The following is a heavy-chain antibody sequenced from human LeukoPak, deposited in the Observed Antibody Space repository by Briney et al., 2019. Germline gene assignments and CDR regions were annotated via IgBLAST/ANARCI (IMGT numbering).Heavy chain of an antibody. CDR1: GFTFSSYG. Sequence: GRSLRLSCAASGFTFSSYGMHWVRQAPGKGLEWVAVIWYDGSNKYYADSVKGRFTTSRDNSKNTLYLQMNSLRAEDTAVYYCAREGGYYDSSGYYPIDYWGQGTLVTVSS. J-gene: IGHJ4*02. D-gene: IGHD3-22*01. CDR2: IWYDGSNK. V-gene: IGHV3-33*01. CDR3: AREGGYYDSSGYYPIDY.